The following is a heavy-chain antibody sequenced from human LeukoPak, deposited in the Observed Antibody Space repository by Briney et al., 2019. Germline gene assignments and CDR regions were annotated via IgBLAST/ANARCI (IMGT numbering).Heavy chain of an antibody. D-gene: IGHD6-13*01. CDR3: ARDTKGYSSSREIDY. Sequence: PGGSLRLSCAASGFTFSSYSMNWVRQAPGKGLEWVSSISSSSSYIYYADSVKGRFTISRDNAKNSLYLQMNSLRAEDTAVYYCARDTKGYSSSREIDYWGQGTLVTVSS. V-gene: IGHV3-21*01. CDR2: ISSSSSYI. CDR1: GFTFSSYS. J-gene: IGHJ4*02.